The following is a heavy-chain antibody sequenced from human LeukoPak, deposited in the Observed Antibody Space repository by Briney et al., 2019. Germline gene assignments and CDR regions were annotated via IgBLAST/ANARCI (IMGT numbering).Heavy chain of an antibody. CDR1: GGSINNYY. J-gene: IGHJ4*02. D-gene: IGHD3-22*01. Sequence: SETLSLTCTVFGGSINNYYWSWIRQPPGKGLEWLGYIYYTGSTDYNPSLKSRVSMSVDTSKNQFSLKVTSVTAADTAVYYCARERITMIVVAGIDYWGQGTLVTVSS. V-gene: IGHV4-59*01. CDR3: ARERITMIVVAGIDY. CDR2: IYYTGST.